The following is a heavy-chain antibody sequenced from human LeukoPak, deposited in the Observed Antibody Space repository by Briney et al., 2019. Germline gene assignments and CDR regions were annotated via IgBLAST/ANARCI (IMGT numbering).Heavy chain of an antibody. J-gene: IGHJ4*02. D-gene: IGHD3-22*01. CDR2: INPSGGST. V-gene: IGHV1-46*01. CDR1: GYTFTSYY. Sequence: ASVKVSCKASGYTFTSYYMHWVRQAPGQGLEWMGIINPSGGSTSYAQKFQGRVTMTRDTSTSTVYMELSSLRSEDTAVYYCARGLHGFSGYYVDEENYFDYWGQGTLVTVSS. CDR3: ARGLHGFSGYYVDEENYFDY.